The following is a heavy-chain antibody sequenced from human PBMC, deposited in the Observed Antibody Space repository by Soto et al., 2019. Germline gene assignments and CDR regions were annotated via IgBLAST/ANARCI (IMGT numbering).Heavy chain of an antibody. Sequence: QAQVVQSGPEVKKPGSAVKVSCKTSGGSFSSYAITWVRQAPGQGLEWMGGIIPMFHTPNYSQKFQDRVTITADKSTNTAYMELRSLRSNDSGLYFSAIDSTPRGFACYFDLWGRGTLLTVSS. J-gene: IGHJ2*01. V-gene: IGHV1-69*06. CDR3: AIDSTPRGFACYFDL. CDR2: IIPMFHTP. CDR1: GGSFSSYA. D-gene: IGHD3-9*01.